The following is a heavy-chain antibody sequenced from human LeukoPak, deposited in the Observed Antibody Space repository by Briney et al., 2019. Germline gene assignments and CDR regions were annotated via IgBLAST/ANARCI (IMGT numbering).Heavy chain of an antibody. D-gene: IGHD1-26*01. CDR2: IYSGGST. J-gene: IGHJ3*02. CDR1: GFTFSDNY. Sequence: PGGSLRLSCAASGFTFSDNYMSWVPQAPGKGLEWVSIIYSGGSTFYADSVKGRFTISRDNSKNTLYLQMNSLRAEDTAVYYCARGGSYLSAFDIWGQGTMVTVSS. CDR3: ARGGSYLSAFDI. V-gene: IGHV3-53*01.